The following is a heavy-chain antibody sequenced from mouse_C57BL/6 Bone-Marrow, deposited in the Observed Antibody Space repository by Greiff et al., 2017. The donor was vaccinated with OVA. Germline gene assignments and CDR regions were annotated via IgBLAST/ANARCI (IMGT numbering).Heavy chain of an antibody. J-gene: IGHJ2*01. D-gene: IGHD1-1*01. Sequence: VQLQQSGAELVKPGASVKLSCTASGFNIKDYYMHWVKQRTEQGLEWIGRIDPEDGDTKYAPKFQGKATITADTSSNTAYLQLSSLTSEDTAVYYGARSHYGSRRYYFDYWGQGTTLTVSS. CDR2: IDPEDGDT. CDR1: GFNIKDYY. V-gene: IGHV14-2*01. CDR3: ARSHYGSRRYYFDY.